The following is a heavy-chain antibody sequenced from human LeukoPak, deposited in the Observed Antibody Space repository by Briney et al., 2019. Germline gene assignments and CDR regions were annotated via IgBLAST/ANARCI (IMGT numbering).Heavy chain of an antibody. V-gene: IGHV3-23*01. CDR1: GFIFSNYV. CDR3: ANEYSKGDI. J-gene: IGHJ3*02. Sequence: GRSLRLSCAASGFIFSNYVMSWVRQAPGKGLEWVSAISGSGGNTYYADSVKGRFTISRDNSKNTLYLQMNSLRAEDAAVYYCANEYSKGDIWGQGTMVTVSS. CDR2: ISGSGGNT. D-gene: IGHD4-11*01.